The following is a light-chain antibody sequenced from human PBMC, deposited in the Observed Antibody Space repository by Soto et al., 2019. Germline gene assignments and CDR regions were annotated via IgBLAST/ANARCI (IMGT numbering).Light chain of an antibody. CDR1: SSDVGNYNL. CDR2: EGT. V-gene: IGLV2-23*01. CDR3: CSFAAGSTPHVV. Sequence: QSVLTQPASVSGSPGQSITISCTGTSSDVGNYNLVSWYQQHPGKAPKLMIYEGTKRPSGVSNRFSGSKSGNTASLTISGLQAEDEADYYCCSFAAGSTPHVVFGGGTQLTVL. J-gene: IGLJ2*01.